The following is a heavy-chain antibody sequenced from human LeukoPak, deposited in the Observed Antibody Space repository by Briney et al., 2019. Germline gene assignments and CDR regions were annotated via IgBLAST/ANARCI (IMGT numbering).Heavy chain of an antibody. V-gene: IGHV3-23*01. CDR3: AKGSSSSRPYYFDY. Sequence: GGSLRLSCAASGFTFYNYAMSWVRQAPWKGLEWVSAITGSGTYTFHADSVKGRFTISIDNSESTLYLKINSLRAEDTATYYCAKGSSSSRPYYFDYWGQGTLVTVSS. J-gene: IGHJ4*02. CDR1: GFTFYNYA. CDR2: ITGSGTYT. D-gene: IGHD6-6*01.